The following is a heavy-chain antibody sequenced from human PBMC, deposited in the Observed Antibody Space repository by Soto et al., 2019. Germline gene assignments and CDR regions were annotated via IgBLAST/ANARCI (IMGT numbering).Heavy chain of an antibody. Sequence: PGGSLRLSCASSGFTFSSYGMHWVRHAPGKGLEWVAVIWYDGSNKYYADSVKGRFTISRDNSKNTLYLQMNSLRAEDTAVYYCARVTITIFGVVPETILDYWGQGTLVTVSS. CDR1: GFTFSSYG. J-gene: IGHJ4*02. D-gene: IGHD3-3*01. CDR3: ARVTITIFGVVPETILDY. V-gene: IGHV3-33*01. CDR2: IWYDGSNK.